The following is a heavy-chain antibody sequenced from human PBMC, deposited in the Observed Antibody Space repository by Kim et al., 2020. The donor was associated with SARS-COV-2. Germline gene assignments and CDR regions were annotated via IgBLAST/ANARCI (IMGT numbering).Heavy chain of an antibody. J-gene: IGHJ4*02. CDR3: ARDLHGDGYYFHY. V-gene: IGHV4-59*01. Sequence: YNPSLKRRVTISLDSSKNRFSLNLTSVTAADTAIYYCARDLHGDGYYFHYWGQGALVTASS. D-gene: IGHD2-2*03.